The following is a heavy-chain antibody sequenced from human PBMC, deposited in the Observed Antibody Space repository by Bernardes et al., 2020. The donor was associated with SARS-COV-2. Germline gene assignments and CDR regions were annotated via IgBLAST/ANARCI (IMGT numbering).Heavy chain of an antibody. CDR2: IYYSGST. Sequence: SETLSLTCTVSGGSISSSSYYWGWIRQPPGKGLEWIGSIYYSGSTYYNPSLKSRVTISVDTSKNQFSLKLSSVTAADTAVYYCARQVGAAYLDYWSQGTLVTVSS. D-gene: IGHD1-26*01. J-gene: IGHJ4*02. CDR1: GGSISSSSYY. V-gene: IGHV4-39*01. CDR3: ARQVGAAYLDY.